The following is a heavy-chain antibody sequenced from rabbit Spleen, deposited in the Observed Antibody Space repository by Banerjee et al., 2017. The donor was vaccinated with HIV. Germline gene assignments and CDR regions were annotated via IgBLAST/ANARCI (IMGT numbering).Heavy chain of an antibody. CDR1: GFSFSNKAV. CDR3: ARDLAGVFGWILGW. V-gene: IGHV1S45*01. Sequence: QEQLVESGGGLVKPEGSLKLSCTASGFSFSNKAVMCWVRQAPGKGLEWIACINAVTGKAVYASWAKGRYTFSKSSTTTVTLEMTSLTAADTATYFCARDLAGVFGWILGWWGPGTLVSVS. D-gene: IGHD4-1*01. CDR2: INAVTGKA. J-gene: IGHJ4*01.